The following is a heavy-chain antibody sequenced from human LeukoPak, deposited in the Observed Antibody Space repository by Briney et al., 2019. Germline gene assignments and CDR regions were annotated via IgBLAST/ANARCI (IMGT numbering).Heavy chain of an antibody. V-gene: IGHV1-8*01. D-gene: IGHD2/OR15-2a*01. CDR3: ARGRGNNQSKYRKLRRYYFDY. Sequence: GASVKVSCKASGYTLTNYDIKWGRQATGQGLEGMGWMNPNSGNTGYAQKFQGRVTMTRNTSISTAYMELSSLRSEDTAVYYCARGRGNNQSKYRKLRRYYFDYWGQGTLVTVSS. CDR1: GYTLTNYD. J-gene: IGHJ4*02. CDR2: MNPNSGNT.